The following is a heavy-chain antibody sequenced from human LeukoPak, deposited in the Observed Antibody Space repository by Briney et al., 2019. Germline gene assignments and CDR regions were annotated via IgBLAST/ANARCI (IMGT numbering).Heavy chain of an antibody. CDR1: GGSISSSSYY. J-gene: IGHJ5*02. V-gene: IGHV4-39*01. CDR2: IYYSGST. Sequence: TPSETLSLTCTVSGGSISSSSYYWGWIRQPPGKGLEWIGSIYYSGSTYYNPSLKSRVTISVDTSKNQFSLKLSSVTAADTAVYYCAKNNWFDPWGQGTLVTVSS. CDR3: AKNNWFDP.